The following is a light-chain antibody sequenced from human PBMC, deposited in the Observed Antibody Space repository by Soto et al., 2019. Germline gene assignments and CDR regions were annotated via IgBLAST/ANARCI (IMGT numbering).Light chain of an antibody. Sequence: EIVLTQSPGTLSLSPGEGATLSCRTSQSVSSSYLAWYQQKPGQAPRLLIYGGSSRATGIPDRFSGSGSGTDFTLTISRLEPEDFAVYYCQQYGSSPPMYTFGQGTKVEIK. CDR3: QQYGSSPPMYT. CDR2: GGS. J-gene: IGKJ2*01. V-gene: IGKV3-20*01. CDR1: QSVSSSY.